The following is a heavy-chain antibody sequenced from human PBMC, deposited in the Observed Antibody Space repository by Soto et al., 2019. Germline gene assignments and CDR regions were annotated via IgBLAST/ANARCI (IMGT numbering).Heavy chain of an antibody. CDR2: IYYSGST. Sequence: SETLSLTCSVSGGSVSDKTYYWSWIRQPPGKRLEWIGYIYYSGSTNYNPSLKSRVTISVDTSKNQFSLKLSSVTAADTAVYYCARDRIAAVGKGTGTFDYWGQGTLVTVSS. D-gene: IGHD6-13*01. J-gene: IGHJ4*02. CDR3: ARDRIAAVGKGTGTFDY. CDR1: GGSVSDKTYY. V-gene: IGHV4-61*01.